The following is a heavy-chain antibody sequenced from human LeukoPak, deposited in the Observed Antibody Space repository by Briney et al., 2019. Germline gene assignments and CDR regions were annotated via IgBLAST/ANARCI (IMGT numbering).Heavy chain of an antibody. Sequence: GGSLRLSCAASGFTFSIYPMSWVRQAPGKGLEWASTISPSGDSADYADSVKGRFTISRDNSKNTVYLQMNSLRAEDTALYYCAKDQNPYYYDQWYPGNAFDIWGQGTMVTVSS. J-gene: IGHJ3*02. CDR1: GFTFSIYP. V-gene: IGHV3-23*01. CDR2: ISPSGDSA. CDR3: AKDQNPYYYDQWYPGNAFDI. D-gene: IGHD3-22*01.